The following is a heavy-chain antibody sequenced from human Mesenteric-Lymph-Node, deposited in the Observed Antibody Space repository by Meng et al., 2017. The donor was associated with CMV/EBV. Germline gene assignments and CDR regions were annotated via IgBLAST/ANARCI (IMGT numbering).Heavy chain of an antibody. CDR2: ISHSGST. V-gene: IGHV4-34*01. Sequence: CAVYGGSLSGYYWNWIRQPPGKGLEWIGDISHSGSTNYIPSLKRRITISVDTSKNQFSLRLSSVTAADTAVYYCARYYFGSGSSPDHWGQGILVTVSS. CDR3: ARYYFGSGSSPDH. D-gene: IGHD3-10*01. J-gene: IGHJ4*02. CDR1: GGSLSGYY.